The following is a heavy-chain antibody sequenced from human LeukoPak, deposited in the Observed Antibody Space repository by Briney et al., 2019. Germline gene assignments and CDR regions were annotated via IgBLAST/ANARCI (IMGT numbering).Heavy chain of an antibody. CDR1: GFTFSSYE. CDR3: ARTPSGWSYYFDS. D-gene: IGHD6-19*01. Sequence: GGSLRLSCAASGFTFSSYEMNWVRQAPGKGLEWVSVIYSGGSTDYADSVKGRFTISRDNSKNTLYLQMNSLRAEDTAVYYCARTPSGWSYYFDSWGQGTLVTVSS. J-gene: IGHJ4*02. V-gene: IGHV3-66*01. CDR2: IYSGGST.